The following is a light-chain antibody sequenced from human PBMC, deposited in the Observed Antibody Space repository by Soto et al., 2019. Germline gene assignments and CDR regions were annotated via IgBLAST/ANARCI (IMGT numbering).Light chain of an antibody. CDR3: QQSYTTPYT. CDR1: QSVRSY. CDR2: GAS. V-gene: IGKV1-39*01. Sequence: DIQVTQSPSSLSSSVGDRVTITCRASQSVRSYLNWYHQKPGKTPQLLIYGASTLQSEAPSRFTGSGSGTHFTLTISSLQPEDFATYYCQQSYTTPYTFGQGTKLEIK. J-gene: IGKJ2*01.